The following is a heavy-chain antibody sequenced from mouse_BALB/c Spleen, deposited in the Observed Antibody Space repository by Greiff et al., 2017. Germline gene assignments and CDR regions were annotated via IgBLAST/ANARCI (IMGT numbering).Heavy chain of an antibody. J-gene: IGHJ1*01. V-gene: IGHV5-12-2*01. CDR1: GFTFSSYT. CDR3: ASHYYGSSYWYFDV. CDR2: ISNGGDST. D-gene: IGHD1-1*01. Sequence: EVQRVESGGGLVQPGGSLKLSCAASGFTFSSYTMSWVRQTPEKRLEWVAYISNGGDSTYYPDTVKGRFTISRDNAKNTLYLQMSSLKSEDTAMYYCASHYYGSSYWYFDVWGAGTTVTVSS.